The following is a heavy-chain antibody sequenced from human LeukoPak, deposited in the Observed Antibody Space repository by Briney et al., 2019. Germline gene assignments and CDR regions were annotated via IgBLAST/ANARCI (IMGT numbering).Heavy chain of an antibody. CDR1: GFTFSDYY. CDR2: ISSSGSTI. Sequence: GGSLRLSCAASGFTFSDYYMSWIRQAPGKGLEWVSYISSSGSTIYYADSVKGRFTISRDNAKNSLYLQMNSLRAEDTAVYYCASVNYYDSSGYLGYWGQGTLVTVSS. CDR3: ASVNYYDSSGYLGY. D-gene: IGHD3-22*01. V-gene: IGHV3-11*01. J-gene: IGHJ4*02.